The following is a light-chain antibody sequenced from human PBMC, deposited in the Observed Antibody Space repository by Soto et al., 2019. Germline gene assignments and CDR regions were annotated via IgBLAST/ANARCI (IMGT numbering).Light chain of an antibody. J-gene: IGKJ5*01. Sequence: DIQMTQSPSTLSASVGDRVTITCRASQSISSWLDWYQQKPGKAPKLLIYDASSLESGVPSRFSGSGSGTEFTLTISSLQPDDFATYYCQQYNSYLITVGQGTRLEIK. V-gene: IGKV1-5*01. CDR2: DAS. CDR1: QSISSW. CDR3: QQYNSYLIT.